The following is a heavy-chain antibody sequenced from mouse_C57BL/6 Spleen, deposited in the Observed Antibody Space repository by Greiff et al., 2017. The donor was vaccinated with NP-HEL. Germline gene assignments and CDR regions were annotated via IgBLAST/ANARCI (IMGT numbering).Heavy chain of an antibody. Sequence: EVQLQQSGTVLARPGASVKMSCKTSGYTFTSYWMHWVKQRPGQGLEWIGAIYPGNSDTSYNQKFKGKAKLTAVTSASTAYMELSSLTNEDSAVYYCTRPPYYGSSYVFAYWGQGTLVTVSA. CDR3: TRPPYYGSSYVFAY. J-gene: IGHJ3*01. V-gene: IGHV1-5*01. D-gene: IGHD1-1*01. CDR2: IYPGNSDT. CDR1: GYTFTSYW.